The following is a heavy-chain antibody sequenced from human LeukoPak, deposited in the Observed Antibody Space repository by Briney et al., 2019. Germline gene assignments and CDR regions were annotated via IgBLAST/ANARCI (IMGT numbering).Heavy chain of an antibody. Sequence: PGGSLRLSCAASGFTFSSYWMSWVRQAPGKGLEWVANIKQDGSEKYYVDSVKGRFTISRDNAKNSLYLQMNSLRAEDTAVYYCAVYCGGDCQDAFDIWGQGTMVTVSS. J-gene: IGHJ3*02. V-gene: IGHV3-7*01. D-gene: IGHD2-21*01. CDR1: GFTFSSYW. CDR2: IKQDGSEK. CDR3: AVYCGGDCQDAFDI.